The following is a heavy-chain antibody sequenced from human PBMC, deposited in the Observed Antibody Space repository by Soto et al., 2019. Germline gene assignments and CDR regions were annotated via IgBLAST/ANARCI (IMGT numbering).Heavy chain of an antibody. CDR1: GFIFSSYA. V-gene: IGHV3-23*01. J-gene: IGHJ3*02. Sequence: EVQLLESGGGLVQPGGSLRLSCAASGFIFSSYAMSWVRQAPGKGLEWVSAISGSGGSTYYADSVKGRFTISRDNSKNTLYLQMNRLRAEDTAVYYCAKVDGGFCSGGSCYTGHDAFDIWGQGTMVTVSS. CDR2: ISGSGGST. CDR3: AKVDGGFCSGGSCYTGHDAFDI. D-gene: IGHD2-15*01.